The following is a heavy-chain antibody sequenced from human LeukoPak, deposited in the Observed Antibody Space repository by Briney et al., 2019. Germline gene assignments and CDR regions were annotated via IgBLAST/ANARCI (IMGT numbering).Heavy chain of an antibody. D-gene: IGHD6-13*01. CDR3: ARARGIAAAGTCYYYGMDV. CDR1: GYTFTGDY. V-gene: IGHV1-2*02. Sequence: WASVKVSCKASGYTFTGDYMHWVRQAPGHGLEWMGWINPNSGGTNYAQKFQGRVTMTRDTSIRTAYLELSRRRSDDTAVYYCARARGIAAAGTCYYYGMDVWGQGPTLTVPS. CDR2: INPNSGGT. J-gene: IGHJ6*02.